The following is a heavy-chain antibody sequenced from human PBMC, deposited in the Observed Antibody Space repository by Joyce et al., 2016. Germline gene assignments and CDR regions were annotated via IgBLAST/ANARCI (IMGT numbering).Heavy chain of an antibody. J-gene: IGHJ3*02. CDR2: IDPNSGAT. V-gene: IGHV1-2*02. CDR3: ANAGTGWAGDAFDI. CDR1: ANTFTGYY. D-gene: IGHD6-19*01. Sequence: QVQLVQSGAEVKKPGASVEVSCKTSANTFTGYYMHWVRQAPGQGLEWMGWIDPNSGATKYAQNFQGRVTMTRDMSVTTVYLEMSRLRSDDTAVYYCANAGTGWAGDAFDIWGQGTMVTVSP.